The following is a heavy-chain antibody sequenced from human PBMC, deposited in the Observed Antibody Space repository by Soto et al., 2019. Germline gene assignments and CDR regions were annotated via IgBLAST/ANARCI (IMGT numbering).Heavy chain of an antibody. CDR3: AKGLDRASLDF. D-gene: IGHD1-1*01. J-gene: IGHJ4*02. CDR2: LTADSDDT. V-gene: IGHV3-23*01. CDR1: GFTFSTHT. Sequence: EVQLLESGGTLVQPGGSLRLSCVASGFTFSTHTMNWVRQAPGKGLEWISRLTADSDDTSYADSIKGRFTSSRDNSKNTLYLQMNRLRAEDTAIYYCAKGLDRASLDFWGQGALVTVSS.